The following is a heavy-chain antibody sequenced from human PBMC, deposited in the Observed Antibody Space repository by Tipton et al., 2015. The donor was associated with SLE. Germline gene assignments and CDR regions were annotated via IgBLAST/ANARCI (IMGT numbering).Heavy chain of an antibody. CDR3: ARVRGTVAYDAFDI. V-gene: IGHV4-39*07. D-gene: IGHD3-16*01. CDR2: IYYSGST. CDR1: GGSISSSSYY. Sequence: GLVKPSETLSLTCTVSGGSISSSSYYWGWIRQPPGKGLEWIGSIYYSGSTYYNPSLKSRVTISVDTSKNQFSLKLISVTAADTAVYYCARVRGTVAYDAFDIWGQGTMVTVSS. J-gene: IGHJ3*02.